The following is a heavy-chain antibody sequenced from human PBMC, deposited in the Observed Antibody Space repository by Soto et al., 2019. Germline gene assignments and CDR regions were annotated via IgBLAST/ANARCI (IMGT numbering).Heavy chain of an antibody. CDR2: IIPILGIA. D-gene: IGHD3-16*01. CDR3: GRESHGGGDY. V-gene: IGHV1-69*08. Sequence: QVQLVQSGAEVQKPGSSVKVSCKASGGTFSSYTISWVRQAPGQGLEWMGRIIPILGIANYAQKFQGRVTITADKSASTAYMELGSLGSEDTAVYYCGRESHGGGDYWGQGTLVTVSS. CDR1: GGTFSSYT. J-gene: IGHJ4*02.